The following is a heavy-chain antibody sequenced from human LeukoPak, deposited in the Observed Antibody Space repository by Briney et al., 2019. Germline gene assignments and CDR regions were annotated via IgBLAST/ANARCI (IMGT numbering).Heavy chain of an antibody. V-gene: IGHV1-2*02. Sequence: ASVKVSCKASGYTFTNYDVNWVRQAPGQGLEWMGWINPNSGGTNYAQKFQGRVTMTRDTSISTAYMELSRLRSDDTAVYYCARDGDTTTWVSNYMDVWGKGTTVTVSS. J-gene: IGHJ6*03. CDR2: INPNSGGT. CDR3: ARDGDTTTWVSNYMDV. CDR1: GYTFTNYD. D-gene: IGHD2/OR15-2a*01.